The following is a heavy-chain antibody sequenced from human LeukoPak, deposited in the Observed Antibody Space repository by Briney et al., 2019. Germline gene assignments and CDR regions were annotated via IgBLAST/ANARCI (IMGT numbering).Heavy chain of an antibody. Sequence: GGSLRLSCAASGFTFSAYAMAWVRRPPGRGLEWVSTMALSGGPTHYADAVEGRFTISRDNAKNSLYLQMSNLRAEDTAVYFCARGGGLDVWGQGATVTVSS. CDR1: GFTFSAYA. CDR2: MALSGGPT. D-gene: IGHD3-16*01. V-gene: IGHV3-23*01. J-gene: IGHJ6*02. CDR3: ARGGGLDV.